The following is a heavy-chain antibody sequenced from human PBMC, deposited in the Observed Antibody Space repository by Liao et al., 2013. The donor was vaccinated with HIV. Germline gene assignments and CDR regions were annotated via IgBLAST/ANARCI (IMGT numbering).Heavy chain of an antibody. CDR2: IFYSGST. Sequence: QVQLQQWGAGLLKPSETLSLTCAVYGGSFSGYYWGWIRQPPGKGLEWIGSIFYSGSTYYNPSLKSRVTISIDTSKNQFSLKLSSVTAADTAVYYCARTDQYYDFWNGYENWFDPWGQGTLVTVSS. V-gene: IGHV4-34*12. J-gene: IGHJ5*02. CDR3: ARTDQYYDFWNGYENWFDP. CDR1: GGSFSGYY. D-gene: IGHD3-3*01.